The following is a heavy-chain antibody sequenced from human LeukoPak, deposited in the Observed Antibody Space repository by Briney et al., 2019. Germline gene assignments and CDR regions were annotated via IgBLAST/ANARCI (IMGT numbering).Heavy chain of an antibody. J-gene: IGHJ5*02. CDR1: GGSFSGYY. Sequence: PAETLSLTCGVYGGSFSGYYWSWIRQPPGKGREWIGEINHSGSTNYNPSPSSRGTTSVDTSKIQCSLKLSPVTAADTAVYYSATRGSPLRYSWFDPWGQGTLVTVSS. D-gene: IGHD3-9*01. CDR2: INHSGST. V-gene: IGHV4-34*01. CDR3: ATRGSPLRYSWFDP.